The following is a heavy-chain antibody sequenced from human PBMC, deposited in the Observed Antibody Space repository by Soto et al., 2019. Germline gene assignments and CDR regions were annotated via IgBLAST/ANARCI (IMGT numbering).Heavy chain of an antibody. CDR1: GFTFSSYA. J-gene: IGHJ4*02. Sequence: GGSLRLSCAASGFTFSSYAMHWVRQAPGKGLEWVAVISYDGSNKYYADSVKGRFTISRDNSKNTLYLQMNSLRAEDTAVYYCARDSGGYSYGYIMYWGQGTLVTVS. CDR3: ARDSGGYSYGYIMY. V-gene: IGHV3-30-3*01. D-gene: IGHD5-18*01. CDR2: ISYDGSNK.